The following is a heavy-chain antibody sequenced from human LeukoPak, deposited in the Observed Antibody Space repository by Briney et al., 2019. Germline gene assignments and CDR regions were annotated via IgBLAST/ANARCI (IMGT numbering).Heavy chain of an antibody. CDR1: GGSISSYY. CDR2: IYHSGST. Sequence: SETLSLTCTVSGGSISSYYWSWIRQPPGKGLEWIGSIYHSGSTYYNPSLKSRVTISVDTSKNQFSLKLSSVTAADTAVYYCAREDYDILTGYYPLYYFDYWGQGTLVTVSS. CDR3: AREDYDILTGYYPLYYFDY. J-gene: IGHJ4*02. V-gene: IGHV4-38-2*02. D-gene: IGHD3-9*01.